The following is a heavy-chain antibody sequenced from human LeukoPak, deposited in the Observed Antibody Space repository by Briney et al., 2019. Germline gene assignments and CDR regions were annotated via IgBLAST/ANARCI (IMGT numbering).Heavy chain of an antibody. CDR2: IRSGGSIT. Sequence: GGSLRLSCAASGFTFSSYSMNWVRQAPGKGLEWVSYIRSGGSITRYADYVKGRFTISRDNSKNTLYLQMNSLRAEDTAVYYCAKVLSSWYLNVAFDIWGQGTMVTVSS. CDR1: GFTFSSYS. CDR3: AKVLSSWYLNVAFDI. D-gene: IGHD6-13*01. V-gene: IGHV3-48*01. J-gene: IGHJ3*02.